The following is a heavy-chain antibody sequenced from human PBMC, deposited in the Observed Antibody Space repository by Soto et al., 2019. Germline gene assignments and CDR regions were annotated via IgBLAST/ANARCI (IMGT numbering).Heavy chain of an antibody. CDR3: AKVQRGSYFRDAFDI. D-gene: IGHD1-26*01. CDR1: GFTFSSYA. J-gene: IGHJ3*02. V-gene: IGHV3-23*01. Sequence: EVQLLESGGGLVQPGGSLRLSCAASGFTFSSYAMSWVRQAPGTGLEWVSAISGSGGSTYYADSVKGRFTISRDNSKNTPDLQMNSLRAEYTAVYYCAKVQRGSYFRDAFDIGGRGRMYAVAS. CDR2: ISGSGGST.